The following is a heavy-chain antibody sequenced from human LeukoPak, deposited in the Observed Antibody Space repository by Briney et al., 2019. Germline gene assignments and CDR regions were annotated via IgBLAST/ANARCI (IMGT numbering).Heavy chain of an antibody. V-gene: IGHV3-30-3*01. CDR1: GFTFSDYD. D-gene: IGHD2-2*03. CDR2: ISYDGSNT. CDR3: AREQKQLDYSSNNWFDP. J-gene: IGHJ5*02. Sequence: GGSLRLSCAASGFTFSDYDMHWVRQAPGKGLEWVAVISYDGSNTYYADSVKGRFTISRDNSKNTLHLQVNSLRAEDTAVYYCAREQKQLDYSSNNWFDPWGQGTLVIVSS.